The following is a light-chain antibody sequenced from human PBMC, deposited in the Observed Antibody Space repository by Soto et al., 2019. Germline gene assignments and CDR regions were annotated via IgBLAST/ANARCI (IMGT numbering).Light chain of an antibody. CDR2: DAS. CDR1: QTVGRNY. CDR3: QQYVNSPIT. V-gene: IGKV3-20*01. Sequence: EIVLTQSPDSLSLFPGERATLSCRASQTVGRNYVAWFQQKPGQAPRLLIYDASTRATGIPDKFGGSGSGTDFTLTISRLEPEDFAVYYCQQYVNSPITFGHGKRLEIK. J-gene: IGKJ5*01.